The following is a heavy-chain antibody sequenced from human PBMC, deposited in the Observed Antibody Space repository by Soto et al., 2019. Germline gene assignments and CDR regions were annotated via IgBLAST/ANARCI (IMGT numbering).Heavy chain of an antibody. CDR2: IYLSGST. Sequence: SETLSLTCTVSGVSMNNTSYYWGWIRQSPGKGLEWIGTIYLSGSTFYNPSLKSRLTISIDRSKNQFSLRLTSVTAADTAVYYCARHGSYWGQGTLVTVSS. J-gene: IGHJ4*02. CDR1: GVSMNNTSYY. CDR3: ARHGSY. V-gene: IGHV4-39*01.